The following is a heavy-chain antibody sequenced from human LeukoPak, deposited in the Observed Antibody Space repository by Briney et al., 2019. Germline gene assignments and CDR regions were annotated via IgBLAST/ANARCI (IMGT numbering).Heavy chain of an antibody. Sequence: GESLKISCKGSGYSFTSYWIGWVRQMPGKGLEWMGIIYPGDSDTRCSPSFQGQVTISADKSISTAYLQWSSLKASDTAMYYCARSDRYCSSTSCYVAFDIWGQGTMVTVSS. V-gene: IGHV5-51*01. J-gene: IGHJ3*02. CDR2: IYPGDSDT. D-gene: IGHD2-2*01. CDR1: GYSFTSYW. CDR3: ARSDRYCSSTSCYVAFDI.